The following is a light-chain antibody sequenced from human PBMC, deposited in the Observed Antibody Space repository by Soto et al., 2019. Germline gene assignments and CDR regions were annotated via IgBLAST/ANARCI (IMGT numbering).Light chain of an antibody. J-gene: IGKJ4*02. CDR3: QQRSNWPLT. Sequence: IVLTQSPATLSLSPGERATLSCRASQSVSSYLAWYQPKPGQAPRLLIYDASNRATGIPARFSGSGSGTDFTLTISSLEPEDCAVYYCQQRSNWPLTFGGGTKVEIK. CDR2: DAS. CDR1: QSVSSY. V-gene: IGKV3-11*01.